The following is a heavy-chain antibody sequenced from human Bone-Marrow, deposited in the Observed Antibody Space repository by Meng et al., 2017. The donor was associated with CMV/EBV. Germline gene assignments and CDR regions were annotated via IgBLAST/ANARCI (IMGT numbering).Heavy chain of an antibody. V-gene: IGHV3-21*01. CDR2: ISSSSSYI. Sequence: GESLKITCAASGFTFSSYSMNWVRQAPGKGLEWVSSISSSSSYIYYADSVKGRFTISRDNAKNSLYLQMNSLRAGDTAVYYCAKARVVGWVSSGWYFGWFDSWGQG. CDR3: AKARVVGWVSSGWYFGWFDS. CDR1: GFTFSSYS. D-gene: IGHD6-19*01. J-gene: IGHJ5*01.